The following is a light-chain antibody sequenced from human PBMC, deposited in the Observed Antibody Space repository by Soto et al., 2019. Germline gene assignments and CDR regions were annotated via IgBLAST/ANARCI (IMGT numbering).Light chain of an antibody. CDR1: SSNVGSYKL. CDR3: SSYTTSSTRV. CDR2: EVT. Sequence: QSALTQPASVSGSPGQSITISCTGTSSNVGSYKLVSWYQQHPGKAPKLMIFEVTNRPSGVSNRFSGSKSGNTASLTISGLQAEDEADYYCSSYTTSSTRVFGTGTKLTVL. J-gene: IGLJ1*01. V-gene: IGLV2-14*02.